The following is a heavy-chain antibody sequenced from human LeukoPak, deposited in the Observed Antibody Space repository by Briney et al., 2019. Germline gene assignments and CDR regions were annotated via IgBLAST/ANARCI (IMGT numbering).Heavy chain of an antibody. J-gene: IGHJ4*02. CDR1: GFTFSSYA. Sequence: GGSLRLSCAASGFTFSSYAMHWVRQAPGKGLEWVAVISYDGSNKYYADSVKGRFTISRDNSKNTLYLQMNSLRAEDTAVYYCARARPVGFWSGYDYWGQGTLVTVSS. V-gene: IGHV3-30*04. D-gene: IGHD3-3*01. CDR3: ARARPVGFWSGYDY. CDR2: ISYDGSNK.